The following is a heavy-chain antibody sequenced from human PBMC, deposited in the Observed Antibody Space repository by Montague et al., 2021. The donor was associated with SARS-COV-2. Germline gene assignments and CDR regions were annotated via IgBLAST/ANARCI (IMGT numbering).Heavy chain of an antibody. CDR2: IYWNDDK. J-gene: IGHJ3*02. CDR3: ARTTDCGYSYGRCTYAFDI. Sequence: VKPTQTLTLTCTFSGFSLSTSGVGVGWIRQPPGKALEWLALIYWNDDKRYSPSLKSRLTITKDTSKNQVVLTMTNMDPVDTATYYCARTTDCGYSYGRCTYAFDIWGQGTMVTVSS. V-gene: IGHV2-5*01. CDR1: GFSLSTSGVG. D-gene: IGHD5-18*01.